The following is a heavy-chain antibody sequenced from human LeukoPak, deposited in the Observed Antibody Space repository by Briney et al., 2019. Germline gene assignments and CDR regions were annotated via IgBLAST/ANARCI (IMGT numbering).Heavy chain of an antibody. CDR2: IYSGGST. J-gene: IGHJ5*02. CDR3: ARGSRDGYGMFDP. CDR1: GLTVSSNY. V-gene: IGHV3-66*01. D-gene: IGHD5-24*01. Sequence: PGGSLRLSCAASGLTVSSNYMSWVRQAPGKGLEWVSVIYSGGSTYYADSVKGRFTISRDNSKNTLYLQMNSLRAEDTAVYYCARGSRDGYGMFDPWGQGTLVTVSS.